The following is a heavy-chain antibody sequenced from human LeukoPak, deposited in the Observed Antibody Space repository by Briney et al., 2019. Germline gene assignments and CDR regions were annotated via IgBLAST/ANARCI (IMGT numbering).Heavy chain of an antibody. D-gene: IGHD3-10*01. J-gene: IGHJ6*03. V-gene: IGHV1-46*01. CDR3: ARDLAVRGVKGYYYYYMDV. Sequence: ASVKVSCKASGGTFSSYAISWVRQAPGQGLEWMGIINPSGGSTSYAQKFQGRVTMTRDMSTSTVYMELSSLRSEDTAVYYCARDLAVRGVKGYYYYYMDVWGKGTTVTVSS. CDR2: INPSGGST. CDR1: GGTFSSYA.